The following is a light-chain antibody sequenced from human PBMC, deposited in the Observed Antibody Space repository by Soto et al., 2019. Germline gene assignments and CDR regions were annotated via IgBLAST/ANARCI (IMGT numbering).Light chain of an antibody. J-gene: IGKJ1*01. CDR1: QRVSTF. CDR3: QQYGSSPPWT. CDR2: GAS. Sequence: IVLNQSPGTLSLTPGDRATLSCRASQRVSTFLAWYQQRPGQAPRLLIFGASSRATGTPDRFSGSGSGTDFTLTISRLEPEDFAVYYCQQYGSSPPWTFGQGTKVDIK. V-gene: IGKV3-20*01.